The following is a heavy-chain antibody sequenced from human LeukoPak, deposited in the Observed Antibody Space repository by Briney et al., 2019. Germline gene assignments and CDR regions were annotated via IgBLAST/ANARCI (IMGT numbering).Heavy chain of an antibody. D-gene: IGHD6-13*01. CDR2: ISWNSGSI. J-gene: IGHJ4*02. CDR1: GFTFDDYA. V-gene: IGHV3-9*01. CDR3: ARFWSSWSLGY. Sequence: PGRSLRLSCAASGFTFDDYAMHWVRQAPGKGLEWVSGISWNSGSIGYADSVKGRFTISRDNAKNSLYLQMNSLRAEDTAVYYCARFWSSWSLGYWGQGTLVTVSS.